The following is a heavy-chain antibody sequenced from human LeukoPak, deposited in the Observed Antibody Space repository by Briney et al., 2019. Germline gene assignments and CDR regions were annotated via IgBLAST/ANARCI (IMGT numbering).Heavy chain of an antibody. V-gene: IGHV3-23*01. D-gene: IGHD2-21*02. CDR2: ISGSGGST. J-gene: IGHJ4*02. Sequence: QPGGSLRLSCAASGFTFSSYAMSWVRQAPGEGLEWVSAISGSGGSTYYADSVKGRFTISRDNSKNTLYLQMNSLRAEDTAVYYCAKVNIVVVTAIFDYWGQGTLVTVSS. CDR3: AKVNIVVVTAIFDY. CDR1: GFTFSSYA.